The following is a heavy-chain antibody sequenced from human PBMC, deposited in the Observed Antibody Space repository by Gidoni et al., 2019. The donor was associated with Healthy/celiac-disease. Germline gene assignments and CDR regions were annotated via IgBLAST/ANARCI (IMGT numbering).Heavy chain of an antibody. CDR2: IYYSGST. D-gene: IGHD3-3*01. CDR1: GGPISSYY. Sequence: QVQLQESCPGLVKPSETLSLTCTVSGGPISSYYWSWIRQPPGKGLEWIGYIYYSGSTNYNPSLKRRVTISVDTSKNQFSLKLSSVTAADTAVYYCAGGGFDDFWSGYYYWGQGTLVTVSS. J-gene: IGHJ4*02. CDR3: AGGGFDDFWSGYYY. V-gene: IGHV4-59*01.